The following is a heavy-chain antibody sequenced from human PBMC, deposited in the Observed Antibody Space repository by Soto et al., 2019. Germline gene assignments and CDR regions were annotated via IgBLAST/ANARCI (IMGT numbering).Heavy chain of an antibody. J-gene: IGHJ6*02. CDR2: IMPVFATP. CDR1: GGTFSTSA. Sequence: QVQLMQSGAEVKKPGSSVKVSCKASGGTFSTSAISWVRQAPGEGLEWVGGIMPVFATPDYAQKFQGRVTISADXPPTTAXXELTSLTTDDTAVYYCARDKDRQQLGGNYYYILDVWGQGTAITVSS. V-gene: IGHV1-69*12. D-gene: IGHD3-3*02. CDR3: ARDKDRQQLGGNYYYILDV.